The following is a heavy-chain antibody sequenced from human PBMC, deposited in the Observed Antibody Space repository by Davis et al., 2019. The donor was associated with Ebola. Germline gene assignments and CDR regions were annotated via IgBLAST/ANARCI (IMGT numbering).Heavy chain of an antibody. D-gene: IGHD3-10*01. V-gene: IGHV4-30-2*01. CDR3: ARSITMVRGVIPWFDP. CDR1: GGSISSGGYS. Sequence: SETLSLTCAVSGGSISSGGYSWSWIRQPPGKGLEWIGYIYHSGSTYYNPSLKSRVTIAVDTSKNQFSLKLNSVTAADTAMYYYARSITMVRGVIPWFDPWGQGTLVTVSS. CDR2: IYHSGST. J-gene: IGHJ5*02.